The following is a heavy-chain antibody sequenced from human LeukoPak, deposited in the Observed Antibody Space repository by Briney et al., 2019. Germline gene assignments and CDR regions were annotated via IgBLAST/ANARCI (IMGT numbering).Heavy chain of an antibody. V-gene: IGHV3-7*01. D-gene: IGHD2-15*01. CDR2: IKQDGTEK. Sequence: GGSLRLSCAASGFTFSSYWMSWVRQAPGKGREWVANIKQDGTEKYYVDCVKGRLTISRDNAKNSLYLQMHSLRAEDTAVYYCARDHCSGGSCYSLADAFDIWGQGTLVAVSS. J-gene: IGHJ3*02. CDR3: ARDHCSGGSCYSLADAFDI. CDR1: GFTFSSYW.